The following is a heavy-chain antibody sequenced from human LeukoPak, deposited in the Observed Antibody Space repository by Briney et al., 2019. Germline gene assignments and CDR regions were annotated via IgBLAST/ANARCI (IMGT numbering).Heavy chain of an antibody. V-gene: IGHV3-23*01. Sequence: GGSLRLSCAASGFTFSSYAMSWVRQAPGKGLEWVSAISGSGGSTYYADSVKGRFTISRDNSKNTLYLQMNSLRAEDTAVYYCAKALFIQLWSVGEEDYWGQGTLVTVSS. J-gene: IGHJ4*02. CDR3: AKALFIQLWSVGEEDY. CDR1: GFTFSSYA. CDR2: ISGSGGST. D-gene: IGHD5-18*01.